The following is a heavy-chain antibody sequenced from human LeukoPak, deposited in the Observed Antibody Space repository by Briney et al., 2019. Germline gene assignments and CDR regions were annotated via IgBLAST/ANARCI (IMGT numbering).Heavy chain of an antibody. CDR2: FSGSSGRT. D-gene: IGHD2-15*01. Sequence: GGSLRLSCAASGFTFSTSSMSWVRQAPGRGLEWVSLFSGSSGRTYYADSVKGRFPISRDNSKNTLYLHMNSLRAEDTAIYYCAKRYCSGGSCYHRYFDYWGQGTLVTVSS. CDR1: GFTFSTSS. J-gene: IGHJ4*02. V-gene: IGHV3-23*01. CDR3: AKRYCSGGSCYHRYFDY.